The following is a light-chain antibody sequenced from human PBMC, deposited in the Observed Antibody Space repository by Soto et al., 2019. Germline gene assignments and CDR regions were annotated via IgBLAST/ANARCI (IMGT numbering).Light chain of an antibody. CDR1: QGVTTN. V-gene: IGKV3-11*01. CDR2: DVS. Sequence: EIVMTQSPDTLSVSPGERATLTCRAGQGVTTNFAWYQQKSGQSPRLLIYDVSIGATGVPARFSGSGSGTDFTLTISSLEPEDFAVYYCQQRSNWPRTFGQGTKVDIK. CDR3: QQRSNWPRT. J-gene: IGKJ1*01.